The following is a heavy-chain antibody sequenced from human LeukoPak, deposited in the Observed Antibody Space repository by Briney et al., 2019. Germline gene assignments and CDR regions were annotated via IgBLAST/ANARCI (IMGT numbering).Heavy chain of an antibody. CDR3: AKRLYMTTVVSH. CDR1: GFTFSSYA. CDR2: ISGSGGST. J-gene: IGHJ4*02. V-gene: IGHV3-23*01. D-gene: IGHD4-23*01. Sequence: GGSLRLSCAASGFTFSSYAMSWVRQAPGQGLEWVSAISGSGGSTYYADSVKGRFTISRDNSKNTLYLQMNSLRAEDTAVYYCAKRLYMTTVVSHWGQGTLVTVSS.